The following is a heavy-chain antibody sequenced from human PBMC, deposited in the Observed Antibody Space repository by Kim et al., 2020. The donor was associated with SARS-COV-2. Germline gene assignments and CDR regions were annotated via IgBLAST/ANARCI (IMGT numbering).Heavy chain of an antibody. Sequence: PSYADSVEGRFNIPRDNAKHTLYLQRNRLGAEDTAVYYCARRIERRSLEYWGQGTLVIVSS. J-gene: IGHJ4*02. V-gene: IGHV3-74*01. CDR3: ARRIERRSLEY. CDR2: P.